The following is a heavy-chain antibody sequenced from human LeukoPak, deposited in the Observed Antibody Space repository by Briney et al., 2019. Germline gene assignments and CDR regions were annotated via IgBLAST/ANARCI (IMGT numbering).Heavy chain of an antibody. D-gene: IGHD2-15*01. V-gene: IGHV3-23*01. CDR1: GFTFRGYP. CDR3: TKGDWCDS. Sequence: GGSLRLSCAASGFTFRGYPMTWVRQTPGKGLEWVSFIRGSGGITNYADSVRGRFTISRDDSRNTLYLQMNSLRAEDTAVYYCTKGDWCDSWGQGTLVTVSS. J-gene: IGHJ4*02. CDR2: IRGSGGIT.